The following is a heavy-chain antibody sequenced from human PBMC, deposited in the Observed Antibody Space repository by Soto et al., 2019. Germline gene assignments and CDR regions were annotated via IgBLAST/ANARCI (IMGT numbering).Heavy chain of an antibody. J-gene: IGHJ4*02. CDR3: ARRKERSGPNYFDV. D-gene: IGHD6-25*01. Sequence: ASVKVSCKASGDTFTKYDINWVRQATGQGLEWMGWMNPSNGNAGYAQNFRGRVTMTSNTSITTAYMELSGLRYEDTAVYYCARRKERSGPNYFDVWGQGTLVTVSS. V-gene: IGHV1-8*01. CDR2: MNPSNGNA. CDR1: GDTFTKYD.